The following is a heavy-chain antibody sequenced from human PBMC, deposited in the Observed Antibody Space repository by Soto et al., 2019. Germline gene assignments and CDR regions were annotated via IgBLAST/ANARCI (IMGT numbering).Heavy chain of an antibody. V-gene: IGHV1-2*04. D-gene: IGHD2-2*01. CDR1: GYSFTANS. CDR2: INPNNGGT. J-gene: IGHJ4*02. CDR3: AIQLSGVGY. Sequence: QVHLVQSGAEVKKPGASVKVSCKASGYSFTANSMHWVRQAPGQGLEWMGWINPNNGGTNYARKFQGWVTMTTDTSISTSYMDLTRLKSDDTAVYYCAIQLSGVGYWGQGTLVTVSS.